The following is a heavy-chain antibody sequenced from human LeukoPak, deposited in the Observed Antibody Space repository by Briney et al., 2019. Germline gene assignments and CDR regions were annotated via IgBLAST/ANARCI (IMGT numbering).Heavy chain of an antibody. D-gene: IGHD3-22*01. J-gene: IGHJ4*02. V-gene: IGHV1-18*01. CDR1: GYTFTSYG. Sequence: ASVKVSCKASGYTFTSYGISWVRQAPGQGLEWMGWISAYNANTNYAQKLQGRVTMTTDTSTSTAYMELRSLRSDDTAVYYCARDVGWDYYDSSGYFCPFDYWGQGTLVTVSS. CDR3: ARDVGWDYYDSSGYFCPFDY. CDR2: ISAYNANT.